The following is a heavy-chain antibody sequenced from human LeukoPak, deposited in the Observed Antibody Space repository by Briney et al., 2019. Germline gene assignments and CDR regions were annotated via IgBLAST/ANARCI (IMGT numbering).Heavy chain of an antibody. D-gene: IGHD3-10*01. CDR3: ASYGSGSSRSFDY. Sequence: SKTLSLTCAVYGGSFSGYYWSWIRQPPGKGLEWIGEINHSGSTNYNPSLKSRVTISVDTSKNQFSLKLSSVTAADTAVYYCASYGSGSSRSFDYWGQGTLVTVSS. CDR2: INHSGST. CDR1: GGSFSGYY. J-gene: IGHJ4*02. V-gene: IGHV4-34*01.